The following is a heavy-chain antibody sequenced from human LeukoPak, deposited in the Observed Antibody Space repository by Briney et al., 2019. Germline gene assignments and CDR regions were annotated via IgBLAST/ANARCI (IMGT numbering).Heavy chain of an antibody. J-gene: IGHJ5*02. CDR2: IGYRNSPI. Sequence: PGGSLRLSCATSGFTFSTYAFSWVRQAPGKGLEWISYIGYRNSPIHYADSVKGRFTISRDNAKNSLYLQMNSLRAEDTALYYCARAPRADDNWFDPWGQGTLVTVSS. D-gene: IGHD5-24*01. V-gene: IGHV3-48*01. CDR3: ARAPRADDNWFDP. CDR1: GFTFSTYA.